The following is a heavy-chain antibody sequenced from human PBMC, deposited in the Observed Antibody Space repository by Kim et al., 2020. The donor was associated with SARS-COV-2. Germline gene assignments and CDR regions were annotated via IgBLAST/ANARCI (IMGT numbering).Heavy chain of an antibody. Sequence: GGSLRLSCAASGFTFSNYAMSWVRQAPGKGLEWVSAISGSGGSTYYADSVKGRFTISRDNSKNTLYLQMNSLRAEDTAVYYCAKDTYYDFWSGDYFDYLGQGALVTVSS. CDR2: ISGSGGST. J-gene: IGHJ4*02. V-gene: IGHV3-23*01. CDR3: AKDTYYDFWSGDYFDY. CDR1: GFTFSNYA. D-gene: IGHD3-3*01.